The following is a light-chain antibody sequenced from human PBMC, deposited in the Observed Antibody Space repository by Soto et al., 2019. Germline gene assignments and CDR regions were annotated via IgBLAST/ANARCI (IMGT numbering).Light chain of an antibody. CDR2: SNN. J-gene: IGLJ1*01. CDR3: PAWDDSLNGYV. CDR1: SSNIGSNT. V-gene: IGLV1-44*01. Sequence: QSVLTQPPSASGTPGQRVTISCSGSSSNIGSNTVNWYQQLPGTAPKLLIYSNNQRPSGVPDRFSGYKSGTSASLAISGLPYEDEADYYCPAWDDSLNGYVFGTGTKLTVL.